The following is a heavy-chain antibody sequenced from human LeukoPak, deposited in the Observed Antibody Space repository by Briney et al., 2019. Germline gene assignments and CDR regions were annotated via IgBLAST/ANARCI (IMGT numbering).Heavy chain of an antibody. Sequence: GGSPRLSCAASGFTFSSSGMHSVRQAPGKGLEWVAFIRYDGSNKYYADAVKGRFTISRDNSKNTLYLQMNSLRAEDTAVYYCAKTPYSLDYFDYWGQGTLVTVSS. D-gene: IGHD6-13*01. CDR1: GFTFSSSG. CDR2: IRYDGSNK. J-gene: IGHJ4*02. CDR3: AKTPYSLDYFDY. V-gene: IGHV3-30*02.